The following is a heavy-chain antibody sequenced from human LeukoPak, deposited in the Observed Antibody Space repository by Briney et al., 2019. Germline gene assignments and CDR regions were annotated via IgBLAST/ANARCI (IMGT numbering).Heavy chain of an antibody. J-gene: IGHJ4*02. CDR2: SSTHGSDE. D-gene: IGHD3-22*01. Sequence: GRSLRLSCAASGFAFSSYAMHWVRQAPGKGLEWVAVSSTHGSDEYYADSVKGRFTVFSDNSKKTVYLQRDSLRAEDTAVYHCAMDYYDSNGYSRGWDYWGQGTLVTVSS. CDR1: GFAFSSYA. V-gene: IGHV3-30*04. CDR3: AMDYYDSNGYSRGWDY.